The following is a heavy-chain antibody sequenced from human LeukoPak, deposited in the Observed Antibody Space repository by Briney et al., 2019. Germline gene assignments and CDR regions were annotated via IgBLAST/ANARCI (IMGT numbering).Heavy chain of an antibody. Sequence: GGSLRLSCAASGFTFSSYEMNWVRQAPGKGLEWLSHISSGGSTIFYADSVKGRFTISRDNAKNSLYLQLKSLRVEDTAVYYCASFYSSSPNNYYYYGMDVWGQGTTVTVSS. V-gene: IGHV3-48*03. J-gene: IGHJ6*02. CDR3: ASFYSSSPNNYYYYGMDV. D-gene: IGHD6-13*01. CDR1: GFTFSSYE. CDR2: ISSGGSTI.